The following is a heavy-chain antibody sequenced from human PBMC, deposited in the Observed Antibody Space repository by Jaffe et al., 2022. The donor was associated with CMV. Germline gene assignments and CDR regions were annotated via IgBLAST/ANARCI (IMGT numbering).Heavy chain of an antibody. J-gene: IGHJ6*03. D-gene: IGHD1-26*01. CDR2: IDWDDDK. CDR1: GFSLSTSGMC. V-gene: IGHV2-70*15. Sequence: QVTLRESGPALVKPTQTLTLTCTFSGFSLSTSGMCVSWIRQPPGKALEWLARIDWDDDKYYSTSLKTRLTISKDTSKNQVVLTMTNMDPVDTATYYCARAYLNPNYYYYMDVWGKGTTVTVSS. CDR3: ARAYLNPNYYYYMDV.